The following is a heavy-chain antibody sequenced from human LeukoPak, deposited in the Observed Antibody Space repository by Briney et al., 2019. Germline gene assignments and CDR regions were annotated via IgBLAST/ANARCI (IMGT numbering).Heavy chain of an antibody. Sequence: GASVTVSCKASGYTFTGYYMHWVRQAPGQGLEWMGRINPNSGGTNYAQKFQGRVTMTRDTSISTAYMELSRLRSDDTAVYYCATPYYYDSSGSTWGQGTLVTVSS. CDR3: ATPYYYDSSGST. CDR2: INPNSGGT. CDR1: GYTFTGYY. D-gene: IGHD3-22*01. J-gene: IGHJ5*02. V-gene: IGHV1-2*06.